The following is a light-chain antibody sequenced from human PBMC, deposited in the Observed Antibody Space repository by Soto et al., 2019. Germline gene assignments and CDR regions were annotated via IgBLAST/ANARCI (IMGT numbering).Light chain of an antibody. J-gene: IGLJ2*01. Sequence: QSALTQPRSVSGSPGQSVTISCTGTSSDVGGYDYVSWYQQHPGKAPKLMIYGVNRRPSGVPDRFSGSKSGNTASLTIPGLQAKDEADYYCCSYAGSYTLFGGGTKLTVL. CDR3: CSYAGSYTL. V-gene: IGLV2-11*01. CDR2: GVN. CDR1: SSDVGGYDY.